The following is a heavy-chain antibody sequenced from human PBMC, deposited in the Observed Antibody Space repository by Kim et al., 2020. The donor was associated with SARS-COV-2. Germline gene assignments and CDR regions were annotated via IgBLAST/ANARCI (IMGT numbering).Heavy chain of an antibody. V-gene: IGHV4-39*01. CDR2: MDYSGNT. CDR3: ARQEDFWSGFQRSYYVMGV. Sequence: SETLSLTCSVSGGSFNSRNFYWGWLRQPPGKGLEWIGSMDYSGNTFYNPSLNGRVTISADTSKSQFSLKLTSVTAADTALYYCARQEDFWSGFQRSYYVMGVWGQGTTVIVSS. D-gene: IGHD3-3*01. CDR1: GGSFNSRNFY. J-gene: IGHJ6*02.